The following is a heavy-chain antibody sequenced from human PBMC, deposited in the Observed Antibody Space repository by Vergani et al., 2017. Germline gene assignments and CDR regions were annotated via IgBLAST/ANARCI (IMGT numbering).Heavy chain of an antibody. CDR3: ARVPRIAAAGHQGWFDP. CDR1: GFTFSSYG. J-gene: IGHJ5*02. D-gene: IGHD6-13*01. CDR2: IWYDGSNK. Sequence: QVQLVESGGGVVQPGRSLRLSCAASGFTFSSYGMHWVRQAPGKGLEWVAVIWYDGSNKYYADSVKGRFTISRDNSKNTLYLQMNSLRAEDTAVYYCARVPRIAAAGHQGWFDPWGQGTLVTVSS. V-gene: IGHV3-33*01.